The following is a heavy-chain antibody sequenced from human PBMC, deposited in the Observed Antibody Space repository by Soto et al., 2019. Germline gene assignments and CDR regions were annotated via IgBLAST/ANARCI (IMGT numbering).Heavy chain of an antibody. CDR1: GGSFSGYY. CDR2: INHSGST. V-gene: IGHV4-34*01. J-gene: IGHJ4*02. Sequence: SETLSLTCAVYGGSFSGYYWSWIRQPPGKGLEWIGEINHSGSTNYNPSLKSRVTISVDTSKNQFSLKLSSVTAADTAVYYCARGAWRVYNWNYERSYYFDYWGQGTLVTVSS. CDR3: ARGAWRVYNWNYERSYYFDY. D-gene: IGHD1-7*01.